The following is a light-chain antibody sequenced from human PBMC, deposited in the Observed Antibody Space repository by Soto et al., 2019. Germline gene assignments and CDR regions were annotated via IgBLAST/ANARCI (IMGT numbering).Light chain of an antibody. CDR2: GAF. CDR3: QQYNDWPLT. J-gene: IGKJ1*01. V-gene: IGKV3-15*01. CDR1: QSVRSN. Sequence: IVLTQSPVTLSVSPGERATLSCRASQSVRSNLAWYQQKPGQAPNLLIYGAFTRATGIPARFSGTGSGTEFTLTISSLQSEDFALYYCQQYNDWPLTFGQGTKVDI.